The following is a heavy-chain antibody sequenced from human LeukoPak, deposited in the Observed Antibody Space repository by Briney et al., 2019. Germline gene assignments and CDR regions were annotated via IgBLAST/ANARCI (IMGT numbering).Heavy chain of an antibody. Sequence: PGRSLRLSCAASGFTFSSSGMHWVRQAPGKGLEWVAVIWYDGSNEYYAESVKGRFTISRDNSKNTLYLQMNSLRAEDTALYYCSRNWGSDNWFDPWGQGTLVTVSS. CDR1: GFTFSSSG. J-gene: IGHJ5*02. D-gene: IGHD7-27*01. CDR3: SRNWGSDNWFDP. V-gene: IGHV3-33*01. CDR2: IWYDGSNE.